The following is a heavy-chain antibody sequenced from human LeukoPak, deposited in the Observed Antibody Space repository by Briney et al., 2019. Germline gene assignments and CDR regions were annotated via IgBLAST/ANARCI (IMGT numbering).Heavy chain of an antibody. CDR3: ATSLIMTGHQGYYYAMDT. CDR1: GGTFSSYA. Sequence: SVKVSCKASGGTFSSYAISWVRQAPGQGLEWMGGIIPIFGTANNAQKFQGRVTIPADDSSRTPYMKLRSLRSEDTAVYYCATSLIMTGHQGYYYAMDTRGQGTTVTVSS. J-gene: IGHJ6*02. D-gene: IGHD3-9*01. CDR2: IIPIFGTA. V-gene: IGHV1-69*13.